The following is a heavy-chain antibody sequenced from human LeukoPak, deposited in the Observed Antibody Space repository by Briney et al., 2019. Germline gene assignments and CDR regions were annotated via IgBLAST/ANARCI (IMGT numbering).Heavy chain of an antibody. D-gene: IGHD5-12*01. CDR1: GYTFTDYY. V-gene: IGHV1-2*02. Sequence: ASMKVSCKTSGYTFTDYYVHWVRQTPGQGLEWMGWINPNSGDTKYAQKFQGRVTMTRDTSINTAYMELGRLRSDDTAVYYCARDADNGYEYHDYFDPWGQGSLVTVS. J-gene: IGHJ5*02. CDR2: INPNSGDT. CDR3: ARDADNGYEYHDYFDP.